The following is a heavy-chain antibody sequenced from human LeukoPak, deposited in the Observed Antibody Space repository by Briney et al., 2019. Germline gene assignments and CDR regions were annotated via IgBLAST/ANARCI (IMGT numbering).Heavy chain of an antibody. CDR2: IKQDGSEK. Sequence: PGGSLRLSCAASGFTFSSYWMSWVRQAPGKGLEWVANIKQDGSEKYYVDSVKGRFTISRDNAKNSLYLQMNSLRAEDTAVYYCARDHPDIVVVPAAMELNDYYYYTDVWGKGTTVTVSS. CDR3: ARDHPDIVVVPAAMELNDYYYYTDV. CDR1: GFTFSSYW. D-gene: IGHD2-2*01. V-gene: IGHV3-7*01. J-gene: IGHJ6*03.